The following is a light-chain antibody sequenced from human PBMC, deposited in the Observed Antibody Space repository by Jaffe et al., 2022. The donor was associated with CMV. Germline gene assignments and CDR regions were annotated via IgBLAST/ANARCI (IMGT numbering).Light chain of an antibody. CDR1: QSLVHSDGNTY. Sequence: DVVMTQSPRSLPVTVGQPASISCRSSQSLVHSDGNTYLNWFQQRPGQSPRRLIYKVSNRDSGVPDRFSGSGSGTDFTLKISRVEADDIGVYYCMQGAHWPWTFGQGTKVEIK. CDR2: KVS. CDR3: MQGAHWPWT. V-gene: IGKV2-30*02. J-gene: IGKJ1*01.